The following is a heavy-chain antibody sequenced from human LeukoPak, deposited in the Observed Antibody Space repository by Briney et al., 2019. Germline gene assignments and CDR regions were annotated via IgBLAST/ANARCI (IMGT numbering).Heavy chain of an antibody. D-gene: IGHD1-26*01. CDR2: IYYSGST. Sequence: PSETLSLTCTVSGGSISSSSYYWGWIRRPPGKGLEWIGSIYYSGSTYYNPSLKSRVTISVDTSKNQFSLKLSSVTAADTAVYYCAREPGIVGATGAFDIWGQGTMVTVSS. CDR3: AREPGIVGATGAFDI. CDR1: GGSISSSSYY. J-gene: IGHJ3*02. V-gene: IGHV4-39*07.